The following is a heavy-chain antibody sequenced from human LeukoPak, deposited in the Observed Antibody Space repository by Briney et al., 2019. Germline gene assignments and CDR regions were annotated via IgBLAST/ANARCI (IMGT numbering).Heavy chain of an antibody. CDR2: IYYSGST. J-gene: IGHJ3*02. Sequence: PSETLSLTCTVSGGSISSYYWSWIRQPPGKGLEWIGYIYYSGSTNYNPSLKSRVTISVDTSKNQFSLKLSSVTAADTAVYYCARARRQGSSWYKDAFDIWGQGTMVTVSS. CDR1: GGSISSYY. D-gene: IGHD6-13*01. CDR3: ARARRQGSSWYKDAFDI. V-gene: IGHV4-59*01.